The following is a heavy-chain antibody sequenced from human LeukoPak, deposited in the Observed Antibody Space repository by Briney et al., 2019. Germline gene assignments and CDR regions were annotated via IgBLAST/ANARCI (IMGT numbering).Heavy chain of an antibody. CDR2: ISSNGGST. CDR3: ASGLERGDYFDY. D-gene: IGHD1-1*01. J-gene: IGHJ4*02. CDR1: GFTFSSYA. V-gene: IGHV3-64*01. Sequence: GGSLRLSCAASGFTFSSYAMHWVRQAPGKGLEYVSAISSNGGSTYYAISVKGRFTISRDNSKNTLYLQMGSLRAEDMAVYYCASGLERGDYFDYWGQGTLVTVSS.